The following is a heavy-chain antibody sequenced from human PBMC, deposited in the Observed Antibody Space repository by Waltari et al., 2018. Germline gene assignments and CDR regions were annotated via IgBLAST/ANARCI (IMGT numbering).Heavy chain of an antibody. D-gene: IGHD6-13*01. J-gene: IGHJ4*02. CDR2: IYTSGST. CDR1: GGSISSYY. Sequence: QVQLQESGPGLVKPSETLSLTCTVAGGSISSYYWSWIRQPAGKGLEWIWRIYTSGSTNYNPSLKSRVTISVDKSKNQFSLKLSSVTAADTAVYYCARSEQLGLDYWGQGTLVTVSS. V-gene: IGHV4-4*07. CDR3: ARSEQLGLDY.